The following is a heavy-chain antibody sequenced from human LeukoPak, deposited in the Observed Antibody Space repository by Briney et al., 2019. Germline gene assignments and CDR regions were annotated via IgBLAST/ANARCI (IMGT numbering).Heavy chain of an antibody. V-gene: IGHV3-9*03. CDR1: GFTFDDYA. J-gene: IGHJ4*02. CDR2: ISWNSGSI. D-gene: IGHD1-26*01. Sequence: GGSLRLSCAASGFTFDDYAMHWVRQAPGKGLEWVSGISWNSGSIGYADSVKGRLTISRDNAKNSLYLQMNSLRAEDMALYYCAKGQWELPDSEFDYWGQGTLVTVSS. CDR3: AKGQWELPDSEFDY.